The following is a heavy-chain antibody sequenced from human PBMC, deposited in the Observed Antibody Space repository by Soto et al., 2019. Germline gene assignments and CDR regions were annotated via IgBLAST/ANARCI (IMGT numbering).Heavy chain of an antibody. V-gene: IGHV1-69*18. D-gene: IGHD5-18*01. CDR2: IIPIFGTV. CDR3: ARGPTKQLWSVRYYYGMDV. J-gene: IGHJ6*02. Sequence: QVQLVQSGAEVKKPGSSVKVSCKASGGTFSSSAITWVQQAPGQGLEWMGMIIPIFGTVNYAQKFQGRVTITADESTSTAYLELSSLTSDDTAVYYCARGPTKQLWSVRYYYGMDVWGLGTTVTVSS. CDR1: GGTFSSSA.